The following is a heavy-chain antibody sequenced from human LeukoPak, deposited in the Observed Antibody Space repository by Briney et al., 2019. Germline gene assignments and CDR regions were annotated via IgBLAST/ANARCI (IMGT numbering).Heavy chain of an antibody. D-gene: IGHD1-26*01. J-gene: IGHJ6*03. CDR1: GFTFSSYA. Sequence: GGFLRLSCTASGFTFSSYALSWVRQAPGKGLEWVSLIRGTGASTYYTDSVKGRFTISRDNSKNTLYLQMNSLRAEDTAVYYCAKDAHDSGSYHYYSYMDAWGKGSTVTVSS. CDR3: AKDAHDSGSYHYYSYMDA. V-gene: IGHV3-23*01. CDR2: IRGTGAST.